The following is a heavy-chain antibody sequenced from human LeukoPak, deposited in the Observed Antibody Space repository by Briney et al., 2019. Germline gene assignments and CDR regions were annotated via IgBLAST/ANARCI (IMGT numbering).Heavy chain of an antibody. J-gene: IGHJ4*02. V-gene: IGHV1-18*01. CDR2: TYNRYT. CDR1: GYTSTTYG. CDR3: ARALAQGGSFDLYYFDS. Sequence: GASVKVSCKASGYTSTTYGISWVRQAPGQGLEWMGWTYNRYTHYAQTLRDRLTMTTDTSTSTSYMELRSLRSDDTAVYYCARALAQGGSFDLYYFDSWGQGSLVTVSS. D-gene: IGHD3-9*01.